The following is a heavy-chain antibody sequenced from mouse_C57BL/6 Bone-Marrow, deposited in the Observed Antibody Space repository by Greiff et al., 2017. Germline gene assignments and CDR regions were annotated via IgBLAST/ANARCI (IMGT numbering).Heavy chain of an antibody. D-gene: IGHD2-3*01. Sequence: EVHLVESGGGLVKPGGSLKLSCAASGFTFSSYTMSWVRQTPEKRLEWVATISGGGGNSYYPDSVKGRFTISRDNAKNTLYLQMSSLRSEDTALYYCARGVTRGYLDYWGQGTTLTVSS. J-gene: IGHJ2*01. CDR2: ISGGGGNS. CDR1: GFTFSSYT. V-gene: IGHV5-9*01. CDR3: ARGVTRGYLDY.